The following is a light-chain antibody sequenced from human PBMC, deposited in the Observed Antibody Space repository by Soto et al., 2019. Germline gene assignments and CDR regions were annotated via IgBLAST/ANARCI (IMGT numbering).Light chain of an antibody. CDR3: SSYSSSNTLVV. Sequence: QSALTQPASLSGSPGQSITISCSGTSSDVGAYIYVSWYQQHPGNAPKLLIYDVTNRPSGISARFTGSKSGNTASLTISGLQTEDEADYYCSSYSSSNTLVVFGGGTKLTVL. CDR1: SSDVGAYIY. CDR2: DVT. V-gene: IGLV2-14*01. J-gene: IGLJ3*02.